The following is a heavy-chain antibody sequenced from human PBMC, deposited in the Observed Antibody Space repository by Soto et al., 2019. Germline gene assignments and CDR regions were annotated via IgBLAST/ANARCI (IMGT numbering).Heavy chain of an antibody. Sequence: QVRLVQSGAEVRKPGASVKISCKASGYTFSNYALHWVRQAPGQRPEWMGWINGNNGDTKYAPKFQGRVTISSDTSATIGDMEMAGLISEDTAVYFCARSPRVTPYYYYGLDVWGQGTTFTVSS. CDR2: INGNNGDT. D-gene: IGHD2-21*02. J-gene: IGHJ6*02. CDR3: ARSPRVTPYYYYGLDV. V-gene: IGHV1-3*01. CDR1: GYTFSNYA.